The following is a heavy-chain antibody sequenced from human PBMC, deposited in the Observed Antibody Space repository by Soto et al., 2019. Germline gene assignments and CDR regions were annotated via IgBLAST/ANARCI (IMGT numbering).Heavy chain of an antibody. V-gene: IGHV3-23*01. J-gene: IGHJ4*02. CDR2: ISVGGDRK. CDR3: SRWDGYGDY. Sequence: DVQLLQSGGLVQPGGSLRVSCAASGFSVSSYSMTWVRQAPGKGLEYVSGISVGGDRKFYADSVKGRFTVSRDNSKNILYLQMDSLRVDDTAIYYCSRWDGYGDYWGQGTLVTVSS. CDR1: GFSVSSYS. D-gene: IGHD3-16*01.